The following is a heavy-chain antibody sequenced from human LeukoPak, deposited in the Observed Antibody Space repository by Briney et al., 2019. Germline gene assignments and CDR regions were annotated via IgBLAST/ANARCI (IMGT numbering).Heavy chain of an antibody. J-gene: IGHJ4*02. D-gene: IGHD5-18*01. V-gene: IGHV4-61*01. CDR1: GGSLSSGSYY. CDR3: ARGGRYTAMWWY. CDR2: IYYSGNT. Sequence: SETLSLTCTVSGGSLSSGSYYWSWIRQPPGKGLEWIGYIYYSGNTNYNPSLKSRVTISVDTSKNQFSLKLSSVTAADTAVYYCARGGRYTAMWWYWGQGTLVTVSS.